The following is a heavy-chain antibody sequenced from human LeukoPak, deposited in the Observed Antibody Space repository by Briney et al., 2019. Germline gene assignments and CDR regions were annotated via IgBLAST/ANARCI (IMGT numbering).Heavy chain of an antibody. J-gene: IGHJ4*02. D-gene: IGHD3-22*01. CDR1: GGSISSYY. Sequence: SETLSLTCTVSGGSISSYYWSWIRQPPGKGLEWIGYIYYSGSTYYNPSLRSRVTISVDTSKNQISLKLSSVTAADTAVYYCASYSYYYDSSGYFDYWGQGTLVTVSS. CDR3: ASYSYYYDSSGYFDY. V-gene: IGHV4-59*01. CDR2: IYYSGST.